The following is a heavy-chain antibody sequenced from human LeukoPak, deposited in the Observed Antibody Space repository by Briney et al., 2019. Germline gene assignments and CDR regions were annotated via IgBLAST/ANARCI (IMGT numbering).Heavy chain of an antibody. CDR1: GYTFTGYY. J-gene: IGHJ4*02. D-gene: IGHD3-3*01. CDR3: ARSLSGPIPLLDY. Sequence: ASVKVSCKASGYTFTGYYMHWVRQAPGQGLEWMGWINPNSGGTNYAQKFQGRVTMTRDTSISTAYMELSRLRSDDTAVYYCARSLSGPIPLLDYWGQGTLVTVSS. CDR2: INPNSGGT. V-gene: IGHV1-2*02.